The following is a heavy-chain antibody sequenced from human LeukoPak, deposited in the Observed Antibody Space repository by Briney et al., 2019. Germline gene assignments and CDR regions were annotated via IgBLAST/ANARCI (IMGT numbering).Heavy chain of an antibody. D-gene: IGHD3-22*01. CDR3: ARDYYDSSATSYYYYYGMDV. CDR2: IIPILGIA. Sequence: SVKVSCKASGGTFSSYAISWVRQATGQGLEWMGRIIPILGIANYAQKFQGRVTMTTDTSTSTAYMELRSLRSDDTAVYYCARDYYDSSATSYYYYYGMDVWGQGTTVTVSS. CDR1: GGTFSSYA. J-gene: IGHJ6*02. V-gene: IGHV1-69*04.